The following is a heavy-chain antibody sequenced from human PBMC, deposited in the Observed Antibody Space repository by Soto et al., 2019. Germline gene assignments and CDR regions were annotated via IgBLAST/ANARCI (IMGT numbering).Heavy chain of an antibody. CDR3: AKFFIETKSNSGWPWSFHY. J-gene: IGHJ4*02. CDR1: GFTFSNYA. V-gene: IGHV3-23*01. CDR2: ISGSGGTT. D-gene: IGHD6-25*01. Sequence: EVQLLESGGGLVQPGRSLRLSCAASGFTFSNYAMSWVRQAPGQGLDWVSAISGSGGTTYYADSVKGRFTISRDNSKNTLFPQMNSLRAEDAAVYYCAKFFIETKSNSGWPWSFHYRGQGALVTVSS.